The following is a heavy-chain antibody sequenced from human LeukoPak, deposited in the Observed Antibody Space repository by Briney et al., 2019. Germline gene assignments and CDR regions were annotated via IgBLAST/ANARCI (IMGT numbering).Heavy chain of an antibody. Sequence: ASVTVSCKASGYTFTGYYMHWVRQAPGQGLEWMGRINPNSGGTNYAQKFQGRVTMTRDTSISTAYMELSRLRSDDTAVYYCARITIFGVVNRSGIDYWGQGTLVTVSS. CDR1: GYTFTGYY. CDR2: INPNSGGT. J-gene: IGHJ4*02. V-gene: IGHV1-2*06. D-gene: IGHD3-3*01. CDR3: ARITIFGVVNRSGIDY.